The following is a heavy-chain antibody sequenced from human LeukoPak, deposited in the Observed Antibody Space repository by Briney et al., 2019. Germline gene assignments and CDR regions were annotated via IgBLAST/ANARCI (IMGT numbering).Heavy chain of an antibody. J-gene: IGHJ6*02. CDR2: INTYKGDT. D-gene: IGHD6-13*01. V-gene: IGHV1-18*01. CDR1: GYTLTNYN. CDR3: ARDPLRSTWSTYYNALDV. Sequence: ASVKVSCKASGYTLTNYNITWVRQAPGQGLEWMGWINTYKGDTLYAQKFQGRVTMTTDTSTSTAYMELRSLTSDDTAVYYCARDPLRSTWSTYYNALDVWGQGTTVTVSS.